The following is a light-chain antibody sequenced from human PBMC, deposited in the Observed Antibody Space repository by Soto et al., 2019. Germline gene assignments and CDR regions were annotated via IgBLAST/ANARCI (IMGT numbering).Light chain of an antibody. Sequence: QSALTQPASVSGSPGQSITISCTGSSSDIGFSNYVSWYQQHPGKAPKLLLYEVSLWPSGVPDRFSGSKSGNTASLTISGLRAEDEADYYCASYSNSSTRYVFGAGTKLTVL. CDR2: EVS. J-gene: IGLJ1*01. V-gene: IGLV2-14*01. CDR1: SSDIGFSNY. CDR3: ASYSNSSTRYV.